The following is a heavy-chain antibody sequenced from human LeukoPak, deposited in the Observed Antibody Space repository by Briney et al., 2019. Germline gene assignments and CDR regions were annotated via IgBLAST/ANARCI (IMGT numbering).Heavy chain of an antibody. CDR2: ISSSSSYI. Sequence: GGSLTLSCAASGFTFSSYSMNWVRQAPGKGLEWVSSISSSSSYIYYADSVKGRFTISRDNAKNSLYLQMNSLRAEDTAVYYCARVRDYCSSTSCYAKGSWFDPWGQGTLVTVSS. D-gene: IGHD2-2*01. CDR3: ARVRDYCSSTSCYAKGSWFDP. CDR1: GFTFSSYS. J-gene: IGHJ5*02. V-gene: IGHV3-21*01.